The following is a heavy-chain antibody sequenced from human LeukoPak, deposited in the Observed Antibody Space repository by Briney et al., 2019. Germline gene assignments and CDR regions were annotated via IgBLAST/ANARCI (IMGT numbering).Heavy chain of an antibody. CDR2: INTDGSST. D-gene: IGHD5-12*01. J-gene: IGHJ3*02. CDR1: GFSFSSYW. Sequence: PGGSLRLSCAASGFSFSSYWMHWVRQAPGKGLVWVSRINTDGSSTSYADSVKGRFTISRDNAKNTLYLQMNSLRAEDTAVYYCARDLGVASDAFDIWGQGTMVTVSS. V-gene: IGHV3-74*01. CDR3: ARDLGVASDAFDI.